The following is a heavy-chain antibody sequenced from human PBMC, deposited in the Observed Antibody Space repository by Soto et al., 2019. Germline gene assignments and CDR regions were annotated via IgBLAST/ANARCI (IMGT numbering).Heavy chain of an antibody. Sequence: QVQLVQSGAEVKKPGASVKVSCKASGYPFGGYAIGWVRQAPGQGLEWMGWVSAHTGDSGYAQRFQGRVTLTTETSTRTAYLELRGLRSDDTAVYYCARPSTSYGDYGWSLAYWGQGILVTV. V-gene: IGHV1-18*01. J-gene: IGHJ4*02. CDR3: ARPSTSYGDYGWSLAY. D-gene: IGHD4-17*01. CDR2: VSAHTGDS. CDR1: GYPFGGYA.